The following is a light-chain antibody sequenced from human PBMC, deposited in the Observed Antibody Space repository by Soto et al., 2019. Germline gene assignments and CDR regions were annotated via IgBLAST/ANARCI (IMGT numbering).Light chain of an antibody. CDR2: EDT. J-gene: IGLJ2*01. CDR1: GSVVVSHNL. CDR3: CSYADNSRTLV. V-gene: IGLV2-23*01. Sequence: QSALTQAASVSGSPGQSITISCTGTGSVVVSHNLVSRYQQVPGKAPKLMVYEDTKRPSGVSNRFSGSKSGNSDSLTISGLQAEDEADYYCCSYADNSRTLVFGGGTKLTVL.